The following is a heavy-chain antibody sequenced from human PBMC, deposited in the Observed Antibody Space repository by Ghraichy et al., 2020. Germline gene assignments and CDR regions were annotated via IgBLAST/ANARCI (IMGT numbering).Heavy chain of an antibody. V-gene: IGHV4-39*01. CDR2: IYYSGST. D-gene: IGHD3-3*01. J-gene: IGHJ4*02. CDR1: GGSISSSSYY. Sequence: SETLSLTCTVSGGSISSSSYYWGWIRQPPGKGLEWIGSIYYSGSTYYNPSLKSRVTISVDTSKNQFSLKLSSVTAADTAVYYCARHGEGITIFGSWGQGTLVTVSS. CDR3: ARHGEGITIFGS.